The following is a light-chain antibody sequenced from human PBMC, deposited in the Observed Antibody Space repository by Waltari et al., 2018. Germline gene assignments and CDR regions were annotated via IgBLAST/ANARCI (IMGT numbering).Light chain of an antibody. CDR1: SSDVGLYNR. Sequence: QSALAQPPSVSGSPGQSVTISCTGTSSDVGLYNRFPWYQQPPGTAPKVMIYEVTNRPSGVPDRFSGAKSGNTASLTISGLQPEDEAHYFCASHSNTTAVLFGGGTKVTVL. J-gene: IGLJ2*01. V-gene: IGLV2-18*02. CDR3: ASHSNTTAVL. CDR2: EVT.